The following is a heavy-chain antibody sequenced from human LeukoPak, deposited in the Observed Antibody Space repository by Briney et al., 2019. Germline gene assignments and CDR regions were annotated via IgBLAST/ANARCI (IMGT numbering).Heavy chain of an antibody. CDR2: IYYSGST. V-gene: IGHV4-39*07. CDR1: GGSISSSSYY. Sequence: SETLSLTCTVSGGSISSSSYYWGWIRQPPGKGLEWIGSIYYSGSTYYNPSLKSRVTISVDTSKNQFSLKLSSVTAADTAVYYCARELTVAYFDYWGQGTLVTVSS. D-gene: IGHD4-23*01. J-gene: IGHJ4*02. CDR3: ARELTVAYFDY.